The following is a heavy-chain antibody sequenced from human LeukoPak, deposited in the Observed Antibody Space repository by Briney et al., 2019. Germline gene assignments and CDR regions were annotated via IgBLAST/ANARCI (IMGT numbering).Heavy chain of an antibody. CDR3: ARQGLRYFDWLLLRAFDI. Sequence: SETLSLTCTVSGASISSDTYFWSWIRQPAGKGLEWIGRISSTGRTDYNPSLKSRVTISVDTSKNQFSLKLSSVTAADTAVYYCARQGLRYFDWLLLRAFDIWGQGTMVTVSS. CDR2: ISSTGRT. J-gene: IGHJ3*02. D-gene: IGHD3-9*01. CDR1: GASISSDTYF. V-gene: IGHV4-61*02.